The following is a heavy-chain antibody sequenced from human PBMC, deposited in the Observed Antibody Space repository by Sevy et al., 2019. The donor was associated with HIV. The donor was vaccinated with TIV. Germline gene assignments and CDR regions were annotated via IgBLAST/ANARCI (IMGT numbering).Heavy chain of an antibody. CDR3: ARGGGDEWPLGPFDY. CDR1: GFTFSRFW. Sequence: GGSLRLSCAASGFTFSRFWMSWVRQAPGKGLEWVANINQDGSERYYVDSVKGRFTISRDNAKNSLYLQMNSLRGEDTAVFFCARGGGDEWPLGPFDYWGQGTLVTVSS. J-gene: IGHJ4*02. D-gene: IGHD3-3*01. CDR2: INQDGSER. V-gene: IGHV3-7*03.